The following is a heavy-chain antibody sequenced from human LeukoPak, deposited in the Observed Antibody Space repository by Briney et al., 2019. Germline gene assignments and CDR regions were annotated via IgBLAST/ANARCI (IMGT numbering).Heavy chain of an antibody. J-gene: IGHJ4*02. Sequence: SETLSLTCTVSDGSINGYYWSWIRQSPGKGLESLGYIHYTGSTNYNPSLKSRVTISVDTSKNQFSLKLSSVTATDTAVYYCAKTAEYSRSSEGLYYFDYWGQGTLVAVSS. CDR3: AKTAEYSRSSEGLYYFDY. CDR2: IHYTGST. CDR1: DGSINGYY. V-gene: IGHV4-59*01. D-gene: IGHD6-6*01.